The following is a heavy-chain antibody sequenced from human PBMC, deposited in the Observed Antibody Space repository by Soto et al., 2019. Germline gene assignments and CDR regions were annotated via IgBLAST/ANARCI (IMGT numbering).Heavy chain of an antibody. D-gene: IGHD1-26*01. CDR3: ARPYSGSYYFVY. J-gene: IGHJ4*02. V-gene: IGHV4-39*01. CDR1: GGSISSSSYY. Sequence: QLQLQESGPGLVKPSETLSLTCTVSGGSISSSSYYWGWIRQPPGKGLEWIGSIYYSGSTYYNPSLKSRVTISVDTSKNQFSLKLSSVTAADTAVYYCARPYSGSYYFVYWGQGTLVTVSS. CDR2: IYYSGST.